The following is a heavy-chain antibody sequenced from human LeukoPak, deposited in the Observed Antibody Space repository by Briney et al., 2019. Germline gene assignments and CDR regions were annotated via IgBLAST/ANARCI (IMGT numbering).Heavy chain of an antibody. CDR3: VRTPPNWGADY. D-gene: IGHD7-27*01. CDR2: MSPNSGIT. Sequence: ASVKVSCKASGYTFTSYDINWVRQATGQGLEWMGWMSPNSGITGYAQKFQGRVTMARNTAISTAYMELSSLRSEDTAVYYCVRTPPNWGADYWGQGTLVTVSS. CDR1: GYTFTSYD. J-gene: IGHJ4*02. V-gene: IGHV1-8*01.